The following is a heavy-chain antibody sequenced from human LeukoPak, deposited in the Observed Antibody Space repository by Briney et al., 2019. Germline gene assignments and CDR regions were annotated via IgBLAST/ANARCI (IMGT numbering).Heavy chain of an antibody. CDR3: AREASGRAYSGIDY. Sequence: GGSLRLSCAASGFAFSNHDMHWVRQGPGKGLEWVSAIDTVGGTYYPGSVKGRFTISREDVKNSLYLQMNSLRAGDTAIYYCAREASGRAYSGIDYWGQGTLVTVSS. D-gene: IGHD3-10*01. V-gene: IGHV3-13*04. CDR1: GFAFSNHD. J-gene: IGHJ4*02. CDR2: IDTVGGT.